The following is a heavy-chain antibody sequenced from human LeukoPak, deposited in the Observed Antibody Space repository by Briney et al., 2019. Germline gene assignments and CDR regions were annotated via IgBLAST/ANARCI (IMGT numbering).Heavy chain of an antibody. CDR1: GGPFSGYY. V-gene: IGHV4-34*01. D-gene: IGHD4-11*01. Sequence: PSETLSLTCGVLGGPFSGYYWSWIRQPPGRGLEWIGEISQFGSTDYNPSLKSRVTISVDTSRGRFSLKVTSVTAADTAVYYCARGGHSNHDPFDYWGQGTLVTVSS. J-gene: IGHJ4*02. CDR3: ARGGHSNHDPFDY. CDR2: ISQFGST.